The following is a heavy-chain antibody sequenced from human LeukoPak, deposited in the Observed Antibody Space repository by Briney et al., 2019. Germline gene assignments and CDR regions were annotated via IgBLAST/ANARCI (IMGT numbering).Heavy chain of an antibody. CDR1: GFTFSSYA. CDR2: ISGSGGST. Sequence: GGSLRLSCAASGFTFSSYAMSWVRQAARKRLEWVSGISGSGGSTYYADSVKGRFTISRDNSKNTLYLQMNSLRAEDTAVYYCAKDLAKAGYGDYYFDYWGQGTLVTVSS. V-gene: IGHV3-23*01. J-gene: IGHJ4*02. D-gene: IGHD4-17*01. CDR3: AKDLAKAGYGDYYFDY.